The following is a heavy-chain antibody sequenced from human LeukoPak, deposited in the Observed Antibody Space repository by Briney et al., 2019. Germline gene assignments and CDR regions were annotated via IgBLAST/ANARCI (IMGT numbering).Heavy chain of an antibody. Sequence: PGRSLRLSCAASGFTFDDYAMHWVRHSPGKGLEWVSGINWNGGDRGYADSVKGRFTISRDNAKNSLYLQMNSLRVEDTAFYYCATRGEVGGFDIWGQGTMVTVSS. D-gene: IGHD3-10*01. J-gene: IGHJ3*02. CDR3: ATRGEVGGFDI. CDR1: GFTFDDYA. V-gene: IGHV3-9*01. CDR2: INWNGGDR.